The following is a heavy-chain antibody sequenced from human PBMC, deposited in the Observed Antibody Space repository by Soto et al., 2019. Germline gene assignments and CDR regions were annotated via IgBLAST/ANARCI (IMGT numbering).Heavy chain of an antibody. CDR3: ARDDDGTSRYGISL. V-gene: IGHV3-33*01. Sequence: QVQLVESGGGVVQPGGSLRLSCVASGFRFSGHGFHWVRQAPGKGLEWMAVIWYDGSREYYEDSVKGRFSISRDDSKNTVNLQMNSLRVDDTAVYYCARDDDGTSRYGISLWGQGTLVIVSS. J-gene: IGHJ4*02. CDR1: GFRFSGHG. D-gene: IGHD2-2*01. CDR2: IWYDGSRE.